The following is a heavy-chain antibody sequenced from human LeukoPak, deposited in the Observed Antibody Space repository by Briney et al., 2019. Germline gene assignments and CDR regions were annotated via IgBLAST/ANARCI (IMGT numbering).Heavy chain of an antibody. CDR3: VRDRAEGRAWVEFDP. CDR2: VYSAGAT. V-gene: IGHV3-66*02. J-gene: IGHJ5*02. CDR1: GFSVSSYG. Sequence: QSGRSLRLSCVASGFSVSSYGMSWVRQAPGKAPEWVSLVYSAGATHYADSVQGRFIISRDNSKNTLYLQMNNLRVEDTAVYHCVRDRAEGRAWVEFDPWGQGTVVTVSS.